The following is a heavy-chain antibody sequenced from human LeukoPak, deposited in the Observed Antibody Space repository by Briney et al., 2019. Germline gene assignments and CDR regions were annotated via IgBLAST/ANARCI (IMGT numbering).Heavy chain of an antibody. V-gene: IGHV1-18*01. J-gene: IGHJ6*02. D-gene: IGHD6-13*01. CDR3: ARDYGSSWYGNYYYYYGMDV. CDR2: ISAYNGNT. CDR1: GYTFTSYG. Sequence: ASVKVSCKASGYTFTSYGISWVRQAPGQGLEWMGWISAYNGNTNYAQKLQGRVTMTTDTSTSTAYMELRSLRSDDTAVYYCARDYGSSWYGNYYYYYGMDVWGQGTTVTVSS.